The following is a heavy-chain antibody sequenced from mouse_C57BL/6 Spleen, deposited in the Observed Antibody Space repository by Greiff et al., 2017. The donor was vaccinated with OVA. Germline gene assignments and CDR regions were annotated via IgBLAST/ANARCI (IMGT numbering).Heavy chain of an antibody. CDR3: ARGGSSGPLDY. J-gene: IGHJ4*01. Sequence: QVQLQQSGPELVKPGASVKISCKASGYAFSSSWMNWVKQRPGKGLEWIGRIYPGDGDTNYNGKFKGKATLTADKSSSTAYMQLSSLTSEDSAVYFCARGGSSGPLDYWGQGTSVTVSS. CDR2: IYPGDGDT. CDR1: GYAFSSSW. V-gene: IGHV1-82*01. D-gene: IGHD3-2*02.